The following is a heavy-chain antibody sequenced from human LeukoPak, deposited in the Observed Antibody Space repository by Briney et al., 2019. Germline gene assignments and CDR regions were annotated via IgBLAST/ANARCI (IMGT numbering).Heavy chain of an antibody. V-gene: IGHV3-21*01. CDR2: ISSSSSYI. J-gene: IGHJ4*02. Sequence: GGSLRLPCAASGLPLSSYSMNWVGQPPGKGLEWVSSISSSSSYIYYADSVKGRFVISRDNAKNSLYLQMNSLRAEDTAVYYCARLAESSWTDYWGQGTLVTVSS. CDR3: ARLAESSWTDY. CDR1: GLPLSSYS. D-gene: IGHD6-13*01.